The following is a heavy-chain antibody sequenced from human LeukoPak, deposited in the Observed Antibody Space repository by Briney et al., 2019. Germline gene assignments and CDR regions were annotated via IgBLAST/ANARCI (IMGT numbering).Heavy chain of an antibody. CDR2: ISAYNGNT. CDR3: ARAGGYVLGSYRPFDY. J-gene: IGHJ4*02. CDR1: GYTFTSYG. Sequence: ASVKVSCKASGYTFTSYGISWVRQAPGQGLEWMGWISAYNGNTNYAQKLQGRVTMTAGTSTSTAYMELRSLRSDDTAVYFCARAGGYVLGSYRPFDYWGQGTLVTVSS. V-gene: IGHV1-18*01. D-gene: IGHD3-16*02.